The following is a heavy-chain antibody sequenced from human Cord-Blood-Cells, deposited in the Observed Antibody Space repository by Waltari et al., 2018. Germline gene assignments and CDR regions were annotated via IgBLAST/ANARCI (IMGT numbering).Heavy chain of an antibody. CDR1: GFPCSSSC. J-gene: IGHJ4*02. Sequence: EVQLVASGGGLVQPVGSLRPSCAASGFPCSSSCMHWVRQAPGKGLVWVSRINSDGSSTSYADSVKGRFTISRDNAKNTLYLQMNSLRAEDTAVYYCARVLQHSNYQIDYWGQGTLVTVSS. CDR3: ARVLQHSNYQIDY. CDR2: INSDGSST. V-gene: IGHV3-74*01. D-gene: IGHD4-4*01.